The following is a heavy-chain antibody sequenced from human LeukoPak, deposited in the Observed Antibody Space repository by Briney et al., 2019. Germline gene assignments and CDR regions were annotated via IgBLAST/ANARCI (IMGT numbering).Heavy chain of an antibody. J-gene: IGHJ4*02. Sequence: ASVKVSCKASGYTFTTYGISWVRQAPGQGLEWMGWVSPYNGNTNYRQKFQGRVTMTTDTSTSTAYVELRSLRSDDTAVYYCARNFYNSGGYSCLNWGQGTLVTVSS. D-gene: IGHD3-22*01. CDR2: VSPYNGNT. V-gene: IGHV1-18*01. CDR3: ARNFYNSGGYSCLN. CDR1: GYTFTTYG.